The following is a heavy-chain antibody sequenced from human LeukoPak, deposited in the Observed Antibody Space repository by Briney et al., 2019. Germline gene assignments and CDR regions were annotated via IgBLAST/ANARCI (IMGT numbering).Heavy chain of an antibody. D-gene: IGHD3-22*01. CDR3: ACLTTADAFDI. CDR2: IYDSGST. V-gene: IGHV4-61*10. J-gene: IGHJ3*02. Sequence: PSETLSLTCTLSGGSLSISSYYGSWIRQPAGEGLEWIGYIYDSGSTNYNPSPKSRVTISVDTSKNQCSLKLSAVTAADTAVYYCACLTTADAFDIWGQGTMVTVAS. CDR1: GGSLSISSYY.